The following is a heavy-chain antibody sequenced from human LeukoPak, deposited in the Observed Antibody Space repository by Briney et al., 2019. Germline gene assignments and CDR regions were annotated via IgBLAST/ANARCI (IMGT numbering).Heavy chain of an antibody. V-gene: IGHV4-39*01. J-gene: IGHJ5*02. D-gene: IGHD4-11*01. CDR3: ARNISTVANGARYNWFDP. CDR1: GVSISSTSSY. Sequence: SEILSLTCIVSGVSISSTSSYWDWIRQSPGKGLEWIGTIYYSGSTDYNPSLKSRVTMSVETSKNQYSLKPSSVTAADTAVYYCARNISTVANGARYNWFDPWGPGTLVTVSS. CDR2: IYYSGST.